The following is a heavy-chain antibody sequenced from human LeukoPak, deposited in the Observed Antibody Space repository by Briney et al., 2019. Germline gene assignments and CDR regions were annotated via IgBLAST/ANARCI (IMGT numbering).Heavy chain of an antibody. D-gene: IGHD3-9*01. J-gene: IGHJ4*02. CDR2: FDPEDGET. CDR1: GYTLTELS. V-gene: IGHV1-24*01. CDR3: ATVGNGYDILTGYLY. Sequence: ASVKVSCKVSGYTLTELSMHWVRQAPGKGLEWMGGFDPEDGETIYAQKFQGRVTMTEDTSTDTAYMELSSLRSEGTAVYYCATVGNGYDILTGYLYWGQGTLVTVSS.